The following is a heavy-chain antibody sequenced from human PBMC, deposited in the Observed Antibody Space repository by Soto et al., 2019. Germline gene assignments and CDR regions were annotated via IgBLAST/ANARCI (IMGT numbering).Heavy chain of an antibody. Sequence: SETLSLTCTASGGSISTYYWSWIRQPPGGTLEWIGYIYASGATTYNPSLESRVTMSVDMPNNEFSLELTSLTAADTAVYYCARSHSFDGSIYHYYFDFWGQGTLVTVSS. CDR1: GGSISTYY. CDR2: IYASGAT. V-gene: IGHV4-59*01. CDR3: ARSHSFDGSIYHYYFDF. D-gene: IGHD3-10*01. J-gene: IGHJ4*02.